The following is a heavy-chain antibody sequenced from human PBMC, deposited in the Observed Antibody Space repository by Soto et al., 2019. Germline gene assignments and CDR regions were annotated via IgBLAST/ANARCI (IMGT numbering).Heavy chain of an antibody. Sequence: ETLSLTCPVSGASILSSSYYWAWIRQPPGKGPEWIGSIYYSGSTYYNPSLESRVAMSVDTSKNQFSLKLKSVTAADTAVYFCATSSSTWPPPPTRWFDPWGQGTLVTVYS. CDR1: GASILSSSYY. V-gene: IGHV4-39*01. CDR2: IYYSGST. CDR3: ATSSSTWPPPPTRWFDP. D-gene: IGHD6-13*01. J-gene: IGHJ5*02.